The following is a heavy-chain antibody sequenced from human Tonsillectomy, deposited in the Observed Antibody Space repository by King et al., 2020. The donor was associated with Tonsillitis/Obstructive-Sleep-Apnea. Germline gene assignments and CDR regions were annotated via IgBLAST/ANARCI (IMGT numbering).Heavy chain of an antibody. CDR3: TTPDRSVYES. J-gene: IGHJ5*02. CDR2: INSKTDGGAT. Sequence: VQLVESGGGLVKPGGSLRLSFAASGFPFSNAWMIWVRQAPGKGLEWVGRINSKTDGGATDYTAPVKGRFTISRDDSKNTLYLQMNSLKTEDTAVYYCTTPDRSVYESWGQGTLVTVSS. CDR1: GFPFSNAW. V-gene: IGHV3-15*01. D-gene: IGHD5/OR15-5a*01.